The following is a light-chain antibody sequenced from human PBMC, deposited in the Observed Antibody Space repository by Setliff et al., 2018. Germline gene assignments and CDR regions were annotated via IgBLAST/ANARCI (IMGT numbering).Light chain of an antibody. V-gene: IGLV2-14*01. J-gene: IGLJ2*01. Sequence: QSALAQPASVSGSPGQSITISCTGTGSDVGTSKYVSWYQQHPGKAPKLIISEVSSRPSGVPDRFSGSQSGNTASLTISGLQAEDEADYYCSSYTSSTTLVFGGGTKVTVL. CDR3: SSYTSSTTLV. CDR1: GSDVGTSKY. CDR2: EVS.